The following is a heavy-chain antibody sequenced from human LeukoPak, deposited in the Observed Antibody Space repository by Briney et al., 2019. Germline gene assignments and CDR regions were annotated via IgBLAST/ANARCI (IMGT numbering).Heavy chain of an antibody. Sequence: SETLSLTCAVYGETFIHNFWTWIRQPPGKGLEWIGQINHSGSTYYNPSLKSRVTILVDTSKNQFSPKLTSVTAADTAVYYCARAMPYFYGSIAVPGTIDYWGQGILVTVSS. V-gene: IGHV4-34*01. CDR1: GETFIHNF. CDR2: INHSGST. J-gene: IGHJ4*02. D-gene: IGHD6-19*01. CDR3: ARAMPYFYGSIAVPGTIDY.